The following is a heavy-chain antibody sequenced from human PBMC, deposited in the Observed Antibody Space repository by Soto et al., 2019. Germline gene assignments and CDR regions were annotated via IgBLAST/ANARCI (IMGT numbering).Heavy chain of an antibody. D-gene: IGHD3-10*01. J-gene: IGHJ4*02. CDR2: IYYGGST. V-gene: IGHV4-59*01. CDR1: GGSISSYY. Sequence: SETLSRTCTVSGGSISSYYWSWIRQPPGKGLEWIGYIYYGGSTNSHPSLKSRVTISVDTSKNQFSLKLSSVTAADTAVYYCARDGSGRPATYWGQGILVTVS. CDR3: ARDGSGRPATY.